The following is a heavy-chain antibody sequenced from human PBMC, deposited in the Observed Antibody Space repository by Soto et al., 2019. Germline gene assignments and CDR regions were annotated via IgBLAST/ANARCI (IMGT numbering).Heavy chain of an antibody. CDR1: GGSISSNSYY. Sequence: QLQLQESGPGLVKPSETLSLTCTVSGGSISSNSYYWDWIRQPPGKGLEWIGSIYYSGSTYYNPSLKSRVTISVDPSKTQCSLKLSSVTAADTAVYYCARRGSSSWYGYWGQGTLVTVSS. D-gene: IGHD6-13*01. CDR3: ARRGSSSWYGY. J-gene: IGHJ4*02. V-gene: IGHV4-39*01. CDR2: IYYSGST.